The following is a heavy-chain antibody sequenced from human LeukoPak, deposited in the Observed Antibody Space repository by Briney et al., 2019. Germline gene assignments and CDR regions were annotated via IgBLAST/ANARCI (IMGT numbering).Heavy chain of an antibody. J-gene: IGHJ3*02. CDR3: ARDPYWTIFGVVTYDAFDI. CDR2: ISSSSSTI. Sequence: PGGSLRLSCAASGFTFSSYSMNWVRQAPGKGLEWVSYISSSSSTISYADSVKGRFTLSRDNAKNSLYPQMNSLRAEDTAVYCCARDPYWTIFGVVTYDAFDIWGQGTMVTVSS. V-gene: IGHV3-48*01. D-gene: IGHD3-3*01. CDR1: GFTFSSYS.